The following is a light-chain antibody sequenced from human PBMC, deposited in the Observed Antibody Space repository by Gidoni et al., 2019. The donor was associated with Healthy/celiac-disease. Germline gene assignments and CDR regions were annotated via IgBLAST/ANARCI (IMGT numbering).Light chain of an antibody. CDR2: GNN. CDR3: QSYDSSLSGSDVV. J-gene: IGLJ2*01. Sequence: QSVLTQPPSVSGAPGQRVTISCTGSSSNIGAGYDVHWYQQLPGTAPKLLLYGNNNRPSGVPDRFSVSKSGTSASLAITGLQAEDEADYYCQSYDSSLSGSDVVFGGGAKLTVL. V-gene: IGLV1-40*01. CDR1: SSNIGAGYD.